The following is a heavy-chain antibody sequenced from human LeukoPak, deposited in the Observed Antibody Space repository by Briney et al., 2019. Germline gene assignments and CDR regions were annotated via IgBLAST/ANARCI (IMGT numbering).Heavy chain of an antibody. CDR3: ANNAQDYGDYLAPFDY. D-gene: IGHD4-17*01. CDR1: GYTFTSYD. V-gene: IGHV1-8*01. Sequence: ASVKVSCKASGYTFTSYDINWVRQATGQGLEWMGWMNPNSGNTGYAQKFQGRVTMTRNTSISTAYMELSSLRSEDTAVYYCANNAQDYGDYLAPFDYWGQGTLATVSS. J-gene: IGHJ4*02. CDR2: MNPNSGNT.